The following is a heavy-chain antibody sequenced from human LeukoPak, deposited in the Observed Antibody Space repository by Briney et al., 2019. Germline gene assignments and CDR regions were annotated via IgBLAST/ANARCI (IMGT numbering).Heavy chain of an antibody. CDR1: GFTFSTFA. V-gene: IGHV3-23*01. J-gene: IGHJ4*02. Sequence: GGSLRLSCATSGFTFSTFAMIWVRQPPGKGLEWVSSIFPSGGEIHYADSVRGRFTISRDNSKSTLSLQMNSLRAEDTAIYYCATYRQVLLPFESWGQGTLVTVSS. D-gene: IGHD2-8*02. CDR3: ATYRQVLLPFES. CDR2: IFPSGGEI.